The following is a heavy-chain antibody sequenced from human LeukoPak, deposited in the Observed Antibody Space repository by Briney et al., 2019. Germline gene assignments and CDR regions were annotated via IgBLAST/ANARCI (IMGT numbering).Heavy chain of an antibody. CDR3: ARVLGYSSSGYVDY. Sequence: SETLSLTCAVSGGSISSGGYSWSWIRQPPGKGLEWIGYIYHSGSTYYNPSLKSRVTISVGRSKNQFSLKLSSVTAADTAVYYCARVLGYSSSGYVDYWGQGTLVTVSS. CDR1: GGSISSGGYS. CDR2: IYHSGST. V-gene: IGHV4-30-2*01. D-gene: IGHD6-13*01. J-gene: IGHJ4*02.